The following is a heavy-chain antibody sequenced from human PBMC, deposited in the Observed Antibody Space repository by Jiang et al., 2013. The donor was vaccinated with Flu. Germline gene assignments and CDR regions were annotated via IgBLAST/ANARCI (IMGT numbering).Heavy chain of an antibody. V-gene: IGHV1-18*04. D-gene: IGHD2/OR15-2a*01. J-gene: IGHJ4*02. Sequence: GAEVKRPGASVKVSCKASGYTFSKYGVSWVRQAPGQGLEWIGWISPYNGNRNFAQNVQGRVTLTTDTSTATAYMELKNLTSDDTALYYCGRDHRSYYSSPTDYWGQGTLVTVSS. CDR1: GYTFSKYG. CDR2: ISPYNGNR. CDR3: GRDHRSYYSSPTDY.